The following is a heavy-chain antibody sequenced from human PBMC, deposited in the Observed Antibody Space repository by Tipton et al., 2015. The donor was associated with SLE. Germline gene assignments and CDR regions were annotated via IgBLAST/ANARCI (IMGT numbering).Heavy chain of an antibody. D-gene: IGHD5-18*01. CDR2: VYYTGST. CDR3: ARDMVDTAMVGCHFFDY. J-gene: IGHJ4*02. CDR1: GGSISSSGYY. Sequence: TLSLTCTVSGGSISSSGYYWGWIRQPPGKGLEWIGSVYYTGSTYYNPSLKSRVTISVDTSKNQFSLKLNSVAAADTAVYYCARDMVDTAMVGCHFFDYWGQGTLATVSS. V-gene: IGHV4-39*02.